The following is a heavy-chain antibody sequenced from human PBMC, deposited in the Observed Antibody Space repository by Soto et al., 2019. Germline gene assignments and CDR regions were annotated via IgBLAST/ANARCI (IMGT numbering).Heavy chain of an antibody. CDR2: IYYSGST. CDR3: ARVLCELPSSAYFDY. J-gene: IGHJ4*02. CDR1: GGSISSGDYY. Sequence: QVQLQESGPGLVKPSQTLSLTCTVSGGSISSGDYYWSWIRQPPGKGLEWIGYIYYSGSTYYNPSLRSRVTISVDTSTNQFSLKLSSVTAADTAVYYCARVLCELPSSAYFDYLGQGTLVTVSS. D-gene: IGHD1-26*01. V-gene: IGHV4-30-4*01.